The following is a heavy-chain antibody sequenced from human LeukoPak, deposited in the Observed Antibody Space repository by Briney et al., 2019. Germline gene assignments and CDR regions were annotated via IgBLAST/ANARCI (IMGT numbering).Heavy chain of an antibody. D-gene: IGHD6-13*01. J-gene: IGHJ6*02. Sequence: ASVRVSCKASGYTFTSYDINWVRQATGQGLEWMGWMNPNNGNTGYAQKFQGRVTMTRSTSISTAYMELSSLRSEDTAVYYCARLASSSWPLYYYYGMDVWGQGTTVTVSS. V-gene: IGHV1-8*01. CDR3: ARLASSSWPLYYYYGMDV. CDR2: MNPNNGNT. CDR1: GYTFTSYD.